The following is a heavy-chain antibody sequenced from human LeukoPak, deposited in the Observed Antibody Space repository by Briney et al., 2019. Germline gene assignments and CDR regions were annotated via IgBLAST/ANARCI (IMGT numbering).Heavy chain of an antibody. CDR1: GYTFTGYG. V-gene: IGHV1-18*01. CDR3: ARIAQYCSSTSCYRGFNWFDP. CDR2: ISAYNGNT. J-gene: IGHJ5*02. Sequence: VASVKVSCKASGYTFTGYGISWVRQAPGQGLEWMGWISAYNGNTNYAQKLQGRVTMTTDTSTSTAYMELRSLRSDDTAVYYCARIAQYCSSTSCYRGFNWFDPWGQGTLVTVSS. D-gene: IGHD2-2*01.